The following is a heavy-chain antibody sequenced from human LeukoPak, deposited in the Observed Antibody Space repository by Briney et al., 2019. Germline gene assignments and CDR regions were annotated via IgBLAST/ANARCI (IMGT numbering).Heavy chain of an antibody. J-gene: IGHJ3*02. V-gene: IGHV4-34*01. CDR2: INHSGST. CDR1: GGSFSGYC. Sequence: PSETLSLTCAVYGGSFSGYCWSWIRQPPGKGLEWIGEINHSGSTNYNPSLKSRVTISVDTSKNQFSLKLSSVTAADTAVYYCARGPDRVGAFDIWGQGTMVTVSS. CDR3: ARGPDRVGAFDI.